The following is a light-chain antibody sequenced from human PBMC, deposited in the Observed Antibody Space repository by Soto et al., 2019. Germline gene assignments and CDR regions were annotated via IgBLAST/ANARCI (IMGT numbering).Light chain of an antibody. Sequence: EIVLTQSPGTLSLSPGDGATLSCRASQSVRNNYLAWYQQKPGQAPRLVIYGASTSATGIPDRFSGSGSETDYALSISTLEPEESAVYCCQQYGSSPFTFRPGTKVHVK. CDR2: GAS. V-gene: IGKV3-20*01. CDR3: QQYGSSPFT. CDR1: QSVRNNY. J-gene: IGKJ3*01.